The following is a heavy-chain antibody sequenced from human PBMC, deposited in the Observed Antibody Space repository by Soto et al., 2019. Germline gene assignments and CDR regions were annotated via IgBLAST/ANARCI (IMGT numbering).Heavy chain of an antibody. D-gene: IGHD3-16*01. V-gene: IGHV3-23*01. Sequence: GGSLRLSCAVSGFTFRMYAMTWVRQAPGRGLEWVSTISASGCATYYADSMRGRFTVSRDNSKTTLYLQMNSLRAEDTAVYYCAKGFSFNDSAPSGMCTLVPHDSLQLSDWG. J-gene: IGHJ1*01. CDR1: GFTFRMYA. CDR3: AKGFSFNDSAPSGMCTLVPHDSLQLSD. CDR2: ISASGCAT.